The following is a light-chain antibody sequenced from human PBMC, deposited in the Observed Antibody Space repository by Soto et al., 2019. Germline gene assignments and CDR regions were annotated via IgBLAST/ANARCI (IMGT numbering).Light chain of an antibody. J-gene: IGLJ1*01. CDR3: RSYTVSVAPYV. Sequence: QCLLTQPASVSGSPGQSITISCSGSISDVGNGYDSVSWYQQHPVKAPKLIIYEVTNRPSGVSSRFSGSKYGNTASLTIFGLQADDEADYYCRSYTVSVAPYVFGTGTKVTVL. V-gene: IGLV2-14*01. CDR2: EVT. CDR1: ISDVGNGYDS.